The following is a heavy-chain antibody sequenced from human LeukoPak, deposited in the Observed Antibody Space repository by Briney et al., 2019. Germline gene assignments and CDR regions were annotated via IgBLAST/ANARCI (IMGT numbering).Heavy chain of an antibody. CDR3: ARVPLGITGTYEFDY. Sequence: SETLSLTCAVYSGSFSGYYWSWIRQPPGKGLEWIGEINHSGSTNYNPSLKSRVTISVDTSKNQFSLKLSSVTAADTAVYYCARVPLGITGTYEFDYWGQGTLVTVSS. D-gene: IGHD1-20*01. CDR2: INHSGST. V-gene: IGHV4-34*01. CDR1: SGSFSGYY. J-gene: IGHJ4*02.